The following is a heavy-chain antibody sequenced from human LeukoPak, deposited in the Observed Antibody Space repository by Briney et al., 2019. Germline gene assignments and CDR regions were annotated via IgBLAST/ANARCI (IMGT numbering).Heavy chain of an antibody. D-gene: IGHD2-2*01. CDR2: INPSGGST. CDR3: ARDIVVIPAANGIDY. V-gene: IGHV1-46*01. CDR1: GYTYATYF. Sequence: PSVKVCCKTSGYTYATYFMHWVRQAPGQGLEWMGNINPSGGSTSYAQNFQGRVTMTRDTSTTTVYMELSSLRSEDTAVYYCARDIVVIPAANGIDYWGQGALVTVSS. J-gene: IGHJ4*02.